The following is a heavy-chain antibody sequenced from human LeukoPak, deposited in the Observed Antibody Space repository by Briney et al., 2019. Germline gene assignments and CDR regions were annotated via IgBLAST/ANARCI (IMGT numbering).Heavy chain of an antibody. Sequence: SETLSLTCTVSGGSISSSSYYWGWIRQPPGKGLEWIGSIYYSGSTYYNPSLKSRVTISVDTSKNQFSLKLSSVTAADTAVYYCARSAGGYSSGWYGLDYWGQGTLVTVSS. CDR1: GGSISSSSYY. V-gene: IGHV4-39*07. D-gene: IGHD6-19*01. CDR3: ARSAGGYSSGWYGLDY. J-gene: IGHJ4*02. CDR2: IYYSGST.